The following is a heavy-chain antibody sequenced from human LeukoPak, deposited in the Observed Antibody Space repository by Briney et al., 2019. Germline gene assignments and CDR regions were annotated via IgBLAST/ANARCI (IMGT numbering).Heavy chain of an antibody. CDR1: GFTFSDYY. J-gene: IGHJ4*02. Sequence: GGSLRLSCAASGFTFSDYYMSWIRQAPGKGLEWVSYISSSGSTIYYADSVKGRFTISRDNAKNSLYLQMNSLRAEDTALYYCARASLGATSSGFLDYWGQGTLVTVSS. V-gene: IGHV3-11*01. CDR2: ISSSGSTI. D-gene: IGHD1-26*01. CDR3: ARASLGATSSGFLDY.